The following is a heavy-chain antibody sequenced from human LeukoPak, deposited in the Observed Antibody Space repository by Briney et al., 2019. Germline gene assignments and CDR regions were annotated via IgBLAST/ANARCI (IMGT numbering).Heavy chain of an antibody. V-gene: IGHV4-4*02. Sequence: SETLSLTCAVSGGSISSSNWWSWDRQPPGKGLEWIGEIYHSGSTNYNPSLKSRVTISVDKSKNQFSLKLGSVTAADTAVYYCARGTSRYDSSGYDYWGQGTLVTVSS. CDR1: GGSISSSNW. CDR2: IYHSGST. J-gene: IGHJ4*02. CDR3: ARGTSRYDSSGYDY. D-gene: IGHD3-22*01.